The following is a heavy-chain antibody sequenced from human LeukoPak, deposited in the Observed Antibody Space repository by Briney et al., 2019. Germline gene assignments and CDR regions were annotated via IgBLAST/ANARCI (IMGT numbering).Heavy chain of an antibody. CDR2: ITSGSSTI. CDR3: ARDDSTAMAEY. J-gene: IGHJ4*02. Sequence: GGSLRLSCVVSGFTFTSYSMNWVRQAPGKGLEWVSYITSGSSTIYYADSVKGRFTISRDNAKNSLYLQMNSLRVEDTAVYYCARDDSTAMAEYWGQGALVTVSS. CDR1: GFTFTSYS. D-gene: IGHD5-18*01. V-gene: IGHV3-48*01.